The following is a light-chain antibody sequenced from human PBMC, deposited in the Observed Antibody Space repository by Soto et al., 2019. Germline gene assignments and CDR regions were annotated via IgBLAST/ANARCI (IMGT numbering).Light chain of an antibody. CDR3: MQALQTPT. J-gene: IGKJ4*01. V-gene: IGKV2-28*01. CDR2: LGS. CDR1: QSLLHSNGYNY. Sequence: DIVMTQSPLSLPVTPGEQASISCRSSQSLLHSNGYNYLDWYLQKPGQSPQLLIYLGSNRASGVPDRFSGSGSGTDFTLKISRVEAEDVGVYYCMQALQTPTFGGGTKVDIK.